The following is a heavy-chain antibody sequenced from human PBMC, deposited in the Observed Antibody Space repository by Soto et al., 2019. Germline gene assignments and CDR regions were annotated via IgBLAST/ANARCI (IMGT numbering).Heavy chain of an antibody. D-gene: IGHD2-21*01. J-gene: IGHJ5*02. CDR3: ANSHTSIVGGNWFDP. V-gene: IGHV3-23*01. CDR1: GFTFSSYA. Sequence: GGSLRLSCAASGFTFSSYAMSWVRQAPGKGLEWVSAISGSGGSTYYADSVKGRFTVSRDNSKNTLYLQMNSLRAEDTAVYYCANSHTSIVGGNWFDPWGQGTLVTVSS. CDR2: ISGSGGST.